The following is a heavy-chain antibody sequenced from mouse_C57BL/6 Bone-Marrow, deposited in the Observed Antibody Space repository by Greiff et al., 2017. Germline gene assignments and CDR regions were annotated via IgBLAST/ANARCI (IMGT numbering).Heavy chain of an antibody. CDR2: INPSSGYT. CDR1: GYTFTSYW. CDR3: AIEPLWYCDV. J-gene: IGHJ1*03. Sequence: QVQLQQSGAELAKPGASVKLSCKASGYTFTSYWMHWVNQRPGQGLEWIGYINPSSGYTKYNQKFKDKATLTADKSSSTAYMQLSSLTYEDSAVYYCAIEPLWYCDVWGTGTTVTVSS. V-gene: IGHV1-7*01.